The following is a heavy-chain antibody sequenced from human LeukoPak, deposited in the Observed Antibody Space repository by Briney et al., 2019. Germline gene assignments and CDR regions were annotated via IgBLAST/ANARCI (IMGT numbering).Heavy chain of an antibody. CDR1: GGSVSSGSYY. Sequence: PSETLSLTCTVSGGSVSSGSYYWSWIRQPPGKGLEWIGYIYYSGSTNCNPSLKSRVTISVDTSKNQFSLKLSSVTAADTAVYYCARASASTVTWYVDYWGQGTLVTVSS. CDR3: ARASASTVTWYVDY. D-gene: IGHD4-17*01. J-gene: IGHJ4*02. CDR2: IYYSGST. V-gene: IGHV4-61*01.